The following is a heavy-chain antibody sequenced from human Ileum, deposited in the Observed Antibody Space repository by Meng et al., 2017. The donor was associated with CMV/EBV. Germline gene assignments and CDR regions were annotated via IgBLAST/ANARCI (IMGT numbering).Heavy chain of an antibody. CDR3: ARDQPGEGADY. D-gene: IGHD7-27*01. Sequence: SCKASGSTFTSYVMTWVRQAPGHGLEWIGWINTNTGNPLYAQGFTGRFVFSLDTSVSTAYLQISSLKAEDTAVYYCARDQPGEGADYWGQGTLVTVSS. CDR2: INTNTGNP. V-gene: IGHV7-4-1*02. J-gene: IGHJ4*02. CDR1: GSTFTSYV.